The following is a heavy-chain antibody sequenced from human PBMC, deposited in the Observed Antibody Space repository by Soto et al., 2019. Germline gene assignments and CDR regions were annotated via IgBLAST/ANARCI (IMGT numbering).Heavy chain of an antibody. CDR2: ISAHNGNT. CDR3: ARGRYGDY. V-gene: IGHV1-18*01. CDR1: GYTFTSYG. J-gene: IGHJ4*02. Sequence: QVHLVQSGAEVKKPGASVKVSCKASGYTFTSYGITWVRQAPGQGLEWMGWISAHNGNTDYAQKLQGRVIVTRDTPTSTAYMALRSLISDDKAVYYCARGRYGDYWGQGALVTVSS. D-gene: IGHD1-1*01.